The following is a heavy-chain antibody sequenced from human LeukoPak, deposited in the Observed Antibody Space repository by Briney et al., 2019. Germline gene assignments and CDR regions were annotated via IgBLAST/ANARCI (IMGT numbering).Heavy chain of an antibody. V-gene: IGHV4-59*01. CDR1: DGSITNYD. Sequence: PSETLSLTCTVSDGSITNYDWSWVRQPPGKGLEFIGHVHYSGTADYNPSLKNRVTISIDTSKKHFFLKLKSVTAADTAVYYCARGYGDFRIEGRYFHSWGQGTLVTVSS. J-gene: IGHJ4*02. CDR3: ARGYGDFRIEGRYFHS. CDR2: VHYSGTA. D-gene: IGHD4-17*01.